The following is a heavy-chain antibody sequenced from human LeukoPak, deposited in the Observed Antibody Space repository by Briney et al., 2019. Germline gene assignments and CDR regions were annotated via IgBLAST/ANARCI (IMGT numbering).Heavy chain of an antibody. D-gene: IGHD6-19*01. CDR1: GFTFSNYY. CDR2: ISPSSSAI. V-gene: IGHV3-48*02. Sequence: GGSLRLSRAASGFTFSNYYMNWVRQAPGKGLEWVSSISPSSSAIYYADSVKGRFTISRDNAENSVYLQMNSLRDEDTAVYYCARQFSGWTTYWGQGTLVTVSS. CDR3: ARQFSGWTTY. J-gene: IGHJ4*02.